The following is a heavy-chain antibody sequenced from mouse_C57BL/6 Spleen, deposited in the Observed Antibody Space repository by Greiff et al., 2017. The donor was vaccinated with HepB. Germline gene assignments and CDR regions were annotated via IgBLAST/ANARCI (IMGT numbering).Heavy chain of an antibody. D-gene: IGHD2-4*01. J-gene: IGHJ3*01. CDR2: ISDGGSYT. Sequence: EVQRVESGGGLVKPGGSLKLSCAASGFTFSSYAMSWVRQTPEKRLEWVATISDGGSYTYYPDNVKGRFTISRDNAKNNLYLQMSHLKSEDTAMYYCARIVLRGFAYWGQGTLVTVSA. CDR3: ARIVLRGFAY. V-gene: IGHV5-4*01. CDR1: GFTFSSYA.